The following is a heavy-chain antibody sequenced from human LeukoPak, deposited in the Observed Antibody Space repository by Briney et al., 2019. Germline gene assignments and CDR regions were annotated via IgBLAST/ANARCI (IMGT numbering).Heavy chain of an antibody. V-gene: IGHV3-53*01. D-gene: IGHD3-22*01. CDR2: IYSGGST. CDR3: ARDRYDSSGYSFDY. Sequence: GGSLRLSCAASGFTVSSNYMSWVRQAPGKGPEWVSVIYSGGSTYYADSVKGRFTISRDNSKNTLYLQMNSLRAEDTAVYYCARDRYDSSGYSFDYWGQGTLITVSS. J-gene: IGHJ4*02. CDR1: GFTVSSNY.